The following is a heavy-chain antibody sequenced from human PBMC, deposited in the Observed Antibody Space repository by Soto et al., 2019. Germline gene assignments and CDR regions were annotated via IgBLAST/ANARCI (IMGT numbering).Heavy chain of an antibody. V-gene: IGHV4-59*01. CDR1: GGSISSYY. CDR3: ARGYYYGSGSYYPLDY. CDR2: IYYSGST. Sequence: QVQLQESGPGLVKPSETLSLTCTVSGGSISSYYWSWIRQPPGKGLEWIGYIYYSGSTNYNPSLKSRVTISVDTSKNLFSLKLSSVTAADTAVYYCARGYYYGSGSYYPLDYWGQGTLVTVSS. J-gene: IGHJ4*02. D-gene: IGHD3-10*01.